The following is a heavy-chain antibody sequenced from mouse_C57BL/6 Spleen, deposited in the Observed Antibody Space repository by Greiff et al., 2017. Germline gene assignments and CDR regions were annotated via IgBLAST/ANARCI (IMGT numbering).Heavy chain of an antibody. Sequence: QVQLQQSGAELVRPGASVTLSCKASGYKFTDYEMHWVKQTPVHGLEWIGAIDPETGGTAYNQKFKGKAILTADKSSSTAYMELRSLTSEDSAVYYCTRKGMAMDYWGQGTSVTVSS. CDR3: TRKGMAMDY. J-gene: IGHJ4*01. CDR2: IDPETGGT. V-gene: IGHV1-15*01. CDR1: GYKFTDYE.